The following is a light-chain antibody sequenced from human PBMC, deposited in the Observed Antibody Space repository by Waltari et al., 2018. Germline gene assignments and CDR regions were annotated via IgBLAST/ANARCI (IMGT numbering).Light chain of an antibody. CDR1: SGDVGGYDY. CDR3: SSWTTSDTRKVI. J-gene: IGLJ2*01. CDR2: DVT. Sequence: QSALTQPASVSGSPGQSITISCTGTSGDVGGYDYVSWYQQPPGKAPKLVIYDVTNRPSGISDRFSGSKSGTTASLSISGLQAEDEADYFCSSWTTSDTRKVIFGGGTKLTVL. V-gene: IGLV2-14*03.